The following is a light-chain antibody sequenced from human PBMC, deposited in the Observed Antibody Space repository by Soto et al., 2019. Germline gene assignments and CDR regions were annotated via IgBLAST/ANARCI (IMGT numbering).Light chain of an antibody. J-gene: IGKJ3*01. CDR3: QKYSSAPT. CDR1: QGISNY. Sequence: DIQMTQSPSSLSASVGDRVTITCRASQGISNYIAWYQQKPGKAPKLLIYAASTLQSGVPSRFSGSGSGTDFTITINSLQPEHVATYYSQKYSSAPTFGPGTKVDSK. CDR2: AAS. V-gene: IGKV1-27*01.